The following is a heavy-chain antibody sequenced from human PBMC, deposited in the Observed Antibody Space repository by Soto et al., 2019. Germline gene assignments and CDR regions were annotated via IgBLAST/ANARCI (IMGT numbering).Heavy chain of an antibody. D-gene: IGHD3-22*01. CDR3: ARSRWALIGPDY. Sequence: GGSLRLSCAASGFTFSSYWMSWVRQAPGKGLEWEAKINQDGSEKYYVDSVKGRFTISRDNAKNSLYLQVNSLRAEDTAVYYCARSRWALIGPDYWGQGTLVTVSS. CDR1: GFTFSSYW. CDR2: INQDGSEK. V-gene: IGHV3-7*01. J-gene: IGHJ4*02.